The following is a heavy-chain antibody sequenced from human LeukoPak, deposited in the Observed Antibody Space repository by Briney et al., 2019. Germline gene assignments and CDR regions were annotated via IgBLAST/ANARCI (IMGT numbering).Heavy chain of an antibody. CDR2: INHSGST. CDR1: GGSFSGYY. Sequence: SETLSLTCAVYGGSFSGYYWSWIRQPPGKGLEWIGEINHSGSTNYNPSLKSRVTISVDTSKNQSSLKLSSVTAADTAVYYCARHKTYYDSSGYSRWSVNDAFDIWGQGTMVTVSS. D-gene: IGHD3-22*01. J-gene: IGHJ3*02. V-gene: IGHV4-34*01. CDR3: ARHKTYYDSSGYSRWSVNDAFDI.